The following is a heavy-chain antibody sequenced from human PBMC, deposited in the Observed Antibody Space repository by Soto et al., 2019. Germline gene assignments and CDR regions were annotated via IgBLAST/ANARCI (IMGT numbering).Heavy chain of an antibody. CDR1: GFTLSTYG. J-gene: IGHJ4*02. Sequence: QVQLVESGGGVVQPGRSLRLSCAVSGFTLSTYGMHWVRQAPGRGLEWVAIIWDDADKKYYADSVKGRFTVSRDNSKNTLYLQMSSLGAEDTAVYYCAREGRGGIPFDYWGQGTLVTVSS. D-gene: IGHD3-10*01. V-gene: IGHV3-33*01. CDR2: IWDDADKK. CDR3: AREGRGGIPFDY.